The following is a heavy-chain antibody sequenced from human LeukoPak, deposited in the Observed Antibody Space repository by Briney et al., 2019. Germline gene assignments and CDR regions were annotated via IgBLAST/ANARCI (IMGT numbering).Heavy chain of an antibody. V-gene: IGHV4-39*07. D-gene: IGHD3-10*01. CDR2: IYYSGST. Sequence: NPSETLSLTCTVSGGSISSSSYYWGWIRQPPGKGLEWIGSIYYSGSTYYNPSLKSRVTISVDTSKNQFSLKLSSVTAADTAVYYCARGGPRDYYYYMDVWGRGTTVTVSS. J-gene: IGHJ6*03. CDR3: ARGGPRDYYYYMDV. CDR1: GGSISSSSYY.